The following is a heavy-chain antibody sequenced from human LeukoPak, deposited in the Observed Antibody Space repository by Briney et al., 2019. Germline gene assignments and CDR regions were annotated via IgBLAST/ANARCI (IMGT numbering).Heavy chain of an antibody. Sequence: AGGSLRLSSAASGFTFSRYWMSWVRQAPGKGLEWVANIKQDGSEKYYVDSVKGRFTISRDNAKISLYLQMNSLRAEDTAIYYCARSAGSSGWYEGYYFDYWGQGTLVTVSS. J-gene: IGHJ4*02. CDR2: IKQDGSEK. CDR3: ARSAGSSGWYEGYYFDY. D-gene: IGHD6-13*01. V-gene: IGHV3-7*01. CDR1: GFTFSRYW.